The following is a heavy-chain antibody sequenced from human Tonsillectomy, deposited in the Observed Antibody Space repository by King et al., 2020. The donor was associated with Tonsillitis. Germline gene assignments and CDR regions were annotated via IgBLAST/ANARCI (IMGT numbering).Heavy chain of an antibody. CDR1: GFTFSDYY. J-gene: IGHJ4*02. CDR2: ISSGSSYT. Sequence: GQLVQSGGGLVEPGGSLRLSCATSGFTFSDYYMSWIRQAPGKGLEWISYISSGSSYTDYADSVKVRFTISRDNARNSLYLQMNSLRGEDTAVYYCAKAHNYGDYRNGFDFWGQGTLVTVSS. CDR3: AKAHNYGDYRNGFDF. V-gene: IGHV3-11*06. D-gene: IGHD4-17*01.